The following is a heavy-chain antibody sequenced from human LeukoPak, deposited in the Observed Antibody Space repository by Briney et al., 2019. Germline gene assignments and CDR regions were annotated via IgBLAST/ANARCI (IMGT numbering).Heavy chain of an antibody. Sequence: PSETLSLTCTVSGGSISSSSYYWGWIRQPPGRGLEWIGSIYYSGSTYYNPSLKSRVTISVDTSKNQFSLKLSSVTAADTAVYYCARITMVRGVIIKGFDYWGQGTLVTVSS. CDR2: IYYSGST. CDR1: GGSISSSSYY. D-gene: IGHD3-10*01. V-gene: IGHV4-39*01. CDR3: ARITMVRGVIIKGFDY. J-gene: IGHJ4*02.